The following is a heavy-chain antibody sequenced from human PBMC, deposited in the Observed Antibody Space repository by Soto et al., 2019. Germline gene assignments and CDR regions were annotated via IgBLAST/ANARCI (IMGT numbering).Heavy chain of an antibody. CDR3: ARDIGRYRQYYLDY. CDR2: MYTSGST. J-gene: IGHJ4*02. CDR1: GGSINTYY. D-gene: IGHD1-26*01. V-gene: IGHV4-4*07. Sequence: PSETLSLTCTVSGGSINTYYWSWIRQPAGKGQEWIGRMYTSGSTNYNPSLKSRVTMSIDTSKNQFSLKLSSVTAADTAMYYCARDIGRYRQYYLDYWGQGTQVTVSS.